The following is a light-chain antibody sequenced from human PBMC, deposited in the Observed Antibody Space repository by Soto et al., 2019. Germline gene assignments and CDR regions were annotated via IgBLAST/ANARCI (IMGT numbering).Light chain of an antibody. CDR3: EAWDDSLNYV. Sequence: QSVLTQPPSASGTPGQRVTISCSGSSFNIGSNYVYWYQQLPGTAPKLLIYRNNQRPSGVPDRFSGSKSGTSASLAISGLRSEDEADYYCEAWDDSLNYVFGTGTKVTVL. CDR1: SFNIGSNY. J-gene: IGLJ1*01. CDR2: RNN. V-gene: IGLV1-47*01.